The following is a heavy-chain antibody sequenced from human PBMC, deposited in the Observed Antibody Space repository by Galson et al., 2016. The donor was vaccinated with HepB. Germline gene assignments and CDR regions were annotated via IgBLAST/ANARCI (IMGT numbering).Heavy chain of an antibody. J-gene: IGHJ6*02. CDR2: ISAYNGNT. Sequence: SVKVSCKASGYTFTSYGISWVRQAPGQGLEWVGWISAYNGNTNYAQKLQGRVTMTTDTSTSTAYMELRSLRSDDTAVYYCARVSDYDILTGYSGGVDVWGQGTPVTVSS. D-gene: IGHD3-9*01. V-gene: IGHV1-18*04. CDR3: ARVSDYDILTGYSGGVDV. CDR1: GYTFTSYG.